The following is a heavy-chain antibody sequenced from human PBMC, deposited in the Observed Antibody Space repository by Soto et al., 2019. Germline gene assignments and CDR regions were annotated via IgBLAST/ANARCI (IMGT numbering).Heavy chain of an antibody. CDR3: ATDPLTIFGVVIIPGYFDY. Sequence: SETLSLTCAVSGYSISSGYYWGWIRQPPGKGLEWIGSIYHSGSTYYNPSLKSRVTISVDTSKNQFSLKLSSVTAADTAVYYCATDPLTIFGVVIIPGYFDYWGQGTLVTVSS. J-gene: IGHJ4*02. D-gene: IGHD3-3*01. CDR1: GYSISSGYY. CDR2: IYHSGST. V-gene: IGHV4-38-2*02.